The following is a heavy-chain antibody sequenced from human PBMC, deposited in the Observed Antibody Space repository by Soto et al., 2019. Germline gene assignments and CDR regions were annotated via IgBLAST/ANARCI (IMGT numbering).Heavy chain of an antibody. CDR1: GFTFSSYA. J-gene: IGHJ4*02. D-gene: IGHD6-6*01. Sequence: HPCGSLRLSCAASGFTFSSYAIIFFRHAPCKWLEWVSAISGSGGSTYYADSVKGRFTISRDNSKNTLYLQMNSLRAEDTAVYYCAKYIAARHGEWGLDYWGQGTLVTVSS. CDR3: AKYIAARHGEWGLDY. CDR2: ISGSGGST. V-gene: IGHV3-23*01.